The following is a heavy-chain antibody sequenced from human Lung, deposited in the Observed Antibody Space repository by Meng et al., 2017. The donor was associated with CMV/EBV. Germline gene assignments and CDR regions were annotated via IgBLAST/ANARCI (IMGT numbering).Heavy chain of an antibody. CDR2: INPNSGGT. V-gene: IGHV1-2*02. CDR1: GYTFTGYY. Sequence: ASXXVSXKASGYTFTGYYMHWVRQAPGQGLEWMGWINPNSGGTNYAQKFQGRVTMTRDTSISTAYMELSRLRSDDTAVYYCARGRIQLWLEKNYYYGMEVWXQGTXVNGAS. D-gene: IGHD5-18*01. J-gene: IGHJ6*02. CDR3: ARGRIQLWLEKNYYYGMEV.